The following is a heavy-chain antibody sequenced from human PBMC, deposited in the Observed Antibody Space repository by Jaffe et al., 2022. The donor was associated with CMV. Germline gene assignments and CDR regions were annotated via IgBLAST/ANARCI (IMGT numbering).Heavy chain of an antibody. D-gene: IGHD7-27*01. CDR2: IYYSGST. CDR1: GGSISSSSYY. V-gene: IGHV4-39*01. CDR3: ASRAQGPIWVQPFDY. Sequence: QLQLQESGPGLVKPSETLSLTCTVSGGSISSSSYYWGWIRQPPGKGLEWVGNIYYSGSTYYNPSLKSRVTISVDTSKNQFSLKLSSVTAADTAVYYCASRAQGPIWVQPFDYWGQGTLVTVSS. J-gene: IGHJ4*02.